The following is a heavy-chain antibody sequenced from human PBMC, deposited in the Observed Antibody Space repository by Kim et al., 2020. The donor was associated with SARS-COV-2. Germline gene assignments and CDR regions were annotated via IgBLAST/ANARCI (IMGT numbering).Heavy chain of an antibody. D-gene: IGHD5-12*01. J-gene: IGHJ6*02. Sequence: GGSLRLSCAASGFTFSSYSMNWVRQAPGKGLEWVSYISSSSSTIYYADSVKGRFTISRDNAKNSLYLQMNSLRDEDTAVYYCARDSPRLIVATNNYYYYGMDVWGQGTTVTVSS. CDR2: ISSSSSTI. V-gene: IGHV3-48*02. CDR3: ARDSPRLIVATNNYYYYGMDV. CDR1: GFTFSSYS.